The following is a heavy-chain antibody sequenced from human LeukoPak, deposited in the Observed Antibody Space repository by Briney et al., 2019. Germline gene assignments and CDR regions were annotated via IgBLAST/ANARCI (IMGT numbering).Heavy chain of an antibody. J-gene: IGHJ4*02. CDR2: INHSGST. Sequence: GSLRLSCAASGFTFSSYSMNWVRQPPGKGLEWIGEINHSGSTNYNPSLKSRVTISVDTSKNQFSLKLSSVTAADTAVYYCARMDTAMDKPAAYDILTGYYNGGFFDYWGQGTLVTVSS. D-gene: IGHD3-9*01. V-gene: IGHV4-34*01. CDR1: GFTFSSYS. CDR3: ARMDTAMDKPAAYDILTGYYNGGFFDY.